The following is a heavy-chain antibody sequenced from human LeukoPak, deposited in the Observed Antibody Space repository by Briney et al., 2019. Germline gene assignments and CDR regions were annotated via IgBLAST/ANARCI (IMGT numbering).Heavy chain of an antibody. D-gene: IGHD3-3*01. Sequence: PGGSLRLSYAASGFTFSSYAMSWVRQAPGKGLEWVSAISGSGGSTYYADSVKGRFTISRDNVEKMLYLQLNRLRAEDTAVYYCVKDSQYYDFWSRYSQYSYHYMDVWGKGTTVTVSS. CDR3: VKDSQYYDFWSRYSQYSYHYMDV. CDR2: ISGSGGST. CDR1: GFTFSSYA. V-gene: IGHV3-23*01. J-gene: IGHJ6*03.